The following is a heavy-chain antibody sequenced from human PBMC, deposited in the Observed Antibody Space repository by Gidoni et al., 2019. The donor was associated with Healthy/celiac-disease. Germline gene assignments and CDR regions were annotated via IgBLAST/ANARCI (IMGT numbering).Heavy chain of an antibody. CDR3: ARGGPANEAYYYGSGRYYYYMDV. J-gene: IGHJ6*03. V-gene: IGHV3-13*04. Sequence: EVQLVESGGGLVQPGGSLRLSCAASGFTFSSYDMPWVRQATGKGLEWVSAIGTAGDTYYPGSVKGRFTISRENAKNSLYLQMNSLRAGDTAVYYCARGGPANEAYYYGSGRYYYYMDVWGKGTTVTVSS. CDR2: IGTAGDT. CDR1: GFTFSSYD. D-gene: IGHD3-10*01.